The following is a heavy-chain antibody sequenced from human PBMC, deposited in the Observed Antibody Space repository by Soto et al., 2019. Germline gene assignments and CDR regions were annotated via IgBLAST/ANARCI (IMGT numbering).Heavy chain of an antibody. CDR1: GYSFTNYW. CDR2: IYPGDSDT. V-gene: IGHV5-51*01. CDR3: ATPSPRYCSSTNCYPGALDI. Sequence: PGESLKISCKGSGYSFTNYWIAWVRQVSGKGLEWMGFIYPGDSDTRYSPSFQGQVTISVDKSISTAYLQWSSLKASDTAMYYCATPSPRYCSSTNCYPGALDIWGQGTMVTVSS. J-gene: IGHJ3*02. D-gene: IGHD2-2*01.